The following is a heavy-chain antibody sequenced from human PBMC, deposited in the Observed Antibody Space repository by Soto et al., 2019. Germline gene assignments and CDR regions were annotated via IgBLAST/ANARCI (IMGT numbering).Heavy chain of an antibody. CDR3: AKAIPVAIAPFDC. CDR2: ISGSSYST. Sequence: GGCLRLSCAASGFTLSSYAMSWVRQAPGKGMEWVSTISGSSYSTYYADSVKGRFTISRDNSKNTLYLQMNSLRAEDTAVYYCAKAIPVAIAPFDCWGQGTLVTVSS. D-gene: IGHD2-15*01. CDR1: GFTLSSYA. V-gene: IGHV3-23*01. J-gene: IGHJ4*02.